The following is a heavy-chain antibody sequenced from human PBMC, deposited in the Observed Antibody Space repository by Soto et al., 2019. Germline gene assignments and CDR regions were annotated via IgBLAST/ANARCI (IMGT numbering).Heavy chain of an antibody. CDR2: IWYDGSNK. Sequence: HPGGSLRLSCAASGFTFSSYGMHWVRQAPGKGLEWVAVIWYDGSNKYYADSVKGRLTISRDNSKNTLYLQMNSLRAEDTAVYYCARDQAPNYYDSSGYTGDFDYWGQGTLVTVSS. V-gene: IGHV3-33*01. D-gene: IGHD3-22*01. J-gene: IGHJ4*02. CDR3: ARDQAPNYYDSSGYTGDFDY. CDR1: GFTFSSYG.